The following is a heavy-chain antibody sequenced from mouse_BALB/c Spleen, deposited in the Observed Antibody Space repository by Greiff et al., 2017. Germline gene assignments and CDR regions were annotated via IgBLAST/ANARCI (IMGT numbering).Heavy chain of an antibody. CDR2: INPYNDGT. D-gene: IGHD1-2*01. J-gene: IGHJ4*01. CDR3: ARSPLLRLRSYAMDY. CDR1: GYTFTSYV. V-gene: IGHV1-14*01. Sequence: VQLQQSGPELVKPGASVKMSCKASGYTFTSYVMHWVKQKPGQGLEWIGYINPYNDGTKYNEKFKGKATLTSDKSSSTAYMELSSLTSEDSAVYYCARSPLLRLRSYAMDYWGQGTSVTVSS.